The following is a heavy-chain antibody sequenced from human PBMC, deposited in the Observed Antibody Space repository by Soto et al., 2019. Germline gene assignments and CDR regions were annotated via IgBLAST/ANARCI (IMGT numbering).Heavy chain of an antibody. CDR1: GYTFTGYY. V-gene: IGHV1-2*02. D-gene: IGHD3-3*01. Sequence: ASVKVSCKASGYTFTGYYIHWVRQAPGQGLEWMGWIKPNSGGTSSAQGFQGRVTITRDTSMSTAYMELSGLRSDDTAVYYCARDYDFGTGYYLSGMDVWGQGTTVTVSS. CDR2: IKPNSGGT. J-gene: IGHJ6*02. CDR3: ARDYDFGTGYYLSGMDV.